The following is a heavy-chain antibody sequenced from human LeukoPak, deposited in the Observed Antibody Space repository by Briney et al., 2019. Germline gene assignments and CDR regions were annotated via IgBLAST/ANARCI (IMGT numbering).Heavy chain of an antibody. V-gene: IGHV3-9*01. Sequence: PGRSLRLSCVASGFTFDDYAMHWVRQAPGKGLEWVSGIGWNSGSIGYADSVKGRFTISRDNAKNSLYLQMNSLRAEDTALYYCAKDSYGSGSYYNFQLDYWGQGTLVTVSS. J-gene: IGHJ4*02. CDR3: AKDSYGSGSYYNFQLDY. D-gene: IGHD3-10*01. CDR1: GFTFDDYA. CDR2: IGWNSGSI.